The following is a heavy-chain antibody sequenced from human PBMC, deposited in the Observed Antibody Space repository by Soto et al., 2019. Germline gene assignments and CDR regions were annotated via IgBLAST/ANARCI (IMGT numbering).Heavy chain of an antibody. CDR3: ARVNNTGSDWFDP. D-gene: IGHD1-20*01. CDR2: INHSGST. CDR1: GGSFSGYY. V-gene: IGHV4-34*01. Sequence: KPSETLSLTCAVYGGSFSGYYWSWIRQPPGKGLEWIGEINHSGSTNYNPSLKSRVTISVDTSKNQFSLKLSSVTAADTAVYYCARVNNTGSDWFDPWGQGTLVTVSS. J-gene: IGHJ5*02.